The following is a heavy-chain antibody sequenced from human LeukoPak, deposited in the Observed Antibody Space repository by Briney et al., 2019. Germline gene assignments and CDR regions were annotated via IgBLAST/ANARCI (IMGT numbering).Heavy chain of an antibody. D-gene: IGHD2-15*01. Sequence: SETLSLTRTVSGGSISSYYWSWIRQPPGKGLEWIGYIYYSGSTNYNPSLKSRVTISVDTSKNQFSLKLSSVTAADTAVYYCASPYCSGGSCYDAFDIWGQGTMVTVSS. CDR1: GGSISSYY. CDR3: ASPYCSGGSCYDAFDI. CDR2: IYYSGST. V-gene: IGHV4-59*08. J-gene: IGHJ3*02.